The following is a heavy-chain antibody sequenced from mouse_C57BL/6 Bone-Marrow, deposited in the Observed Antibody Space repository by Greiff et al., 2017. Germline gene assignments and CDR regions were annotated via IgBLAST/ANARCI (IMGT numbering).Heavy chain of an antibody. CDR1: GYTFTSYW. CDR2: IDPSDSET. V-gene: IGHV1-52*01. CDR3: ARGTTVVGNFDY. Sequence: QVQLQQPGAELVRPGSSVKLSCKASGYTFTSYWMHWVKQRPIQGLEWIGNIDPSDSETHYNQKFKDKATLTVDKSSSTAYMQLSSLTSEDSAVYCGARGTTVVGNFDYWGQGTTLTVSS. D-gene: IGHD1-1*01. J-gene: IGHJ2*01.